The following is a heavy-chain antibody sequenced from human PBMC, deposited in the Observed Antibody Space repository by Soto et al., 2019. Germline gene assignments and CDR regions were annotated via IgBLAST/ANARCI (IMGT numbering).Heavy chain of an antibody. CDR1: GFSFSNAW. CDR3: TFKPIIEVLTAMQDY. V-gene: IGHV3-15*07. CDR2: IKSSTDGGTT. J-gene: IGHJ4*02. Sequence: EVQLVESGGGLVKPGGSLRLSCAASGFSFSNAWMNWVRQAPGKGLEWVGRIKSSTDGGTTDYAAPVKGKFTITRDDSNNTLYLPMNSLKTEDTAVYFCTFKPIIEVLTAMQDYWGKGTRVTVSS. D-gene: IGHD2-21*02.